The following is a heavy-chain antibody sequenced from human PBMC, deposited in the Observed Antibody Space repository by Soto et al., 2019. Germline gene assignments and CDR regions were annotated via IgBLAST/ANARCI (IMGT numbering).Heavy chain of an antibody. CDR1: GFTFYSYW. CDR3: ARDEARPLGY. J-gene: IGHJ4*02. CDR2: IKPDGSEK. D-gene: IGHD6-6*01. V-gene: IGHV3-7*01. Sequence: PGGALRLSCAAPGFTFYSYWMSWVRQAPGKGLEWVANIKPDGSEKYYVDSVRGRFTISRDNVENSLNLQMNSLRAEDAALYYCARDEARPLGYWGQGTLVTVSS.